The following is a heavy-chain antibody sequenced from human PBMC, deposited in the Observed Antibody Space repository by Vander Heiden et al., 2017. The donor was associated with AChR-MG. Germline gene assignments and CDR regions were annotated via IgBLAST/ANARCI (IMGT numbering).Heavy chain of an antibody. CDR3: ARGGIAVAGIVLGLPGRYYFDY. J-gene: IGHJ4*02. D-gene: IGHD6-19*01. CDR1: GGYFSGYY. V-gene: IGHV4-34*01. CDR2: INHSGST. Sequence: QVQLQQWGAGLLKPSETLSLTCAVYGGYFSGYYWSWIRQPPGKGLEWIGEINHSGSTNYNPSLKSRVTISVDTSKNQFSLKLSSVTAADTAVYYCARGGIAVAGIVLGLPGRYYFDYWGQGTLVTVSS.